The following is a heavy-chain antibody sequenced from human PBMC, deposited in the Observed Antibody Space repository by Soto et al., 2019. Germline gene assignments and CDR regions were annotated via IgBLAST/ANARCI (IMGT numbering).Heavy chain of an antibody. CDR2: ISNDGSKT. J-gene: IGHJ4*02. D-gene: IGHD7-27*01. CDR1: VFTFIIFT. Sequence: WLSXRLSCSASVFTFIIFTSHLFRHAPGRGLEWVAVISNDGSKTHFADSVRGRFTISRDNSKNTLHLQMDSLRAEDTAVYYCAKDNPFQTGDMGEDFECWGQGTLV. V-gene: IGHV3-30-3*01. CDR3: AKDNPFQTGDMGEDFEC.